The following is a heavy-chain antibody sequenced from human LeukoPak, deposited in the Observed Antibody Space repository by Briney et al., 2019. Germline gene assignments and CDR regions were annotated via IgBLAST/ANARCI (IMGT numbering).Heavy chain of an antibody. J-gene: IGHJ4*02. CDR1: GGSISSGGYY. CDR3: ARTRVPGSYSPKGPFDY. V-gene: IGHV4-30-2*01. D-gene: IGHD1-26*01. CDR2: IYHSGST. Sequence: SQTLSLTCTVSGGSISSGGYYWSWIRQPPGKGLEWIGYIYHSGSTYYNPSLKSRVTISVDRSKNQFSLKVSSMTAADTAVYYCARTRVPGSYSPKGPFDYWGQGTLVTVSS.